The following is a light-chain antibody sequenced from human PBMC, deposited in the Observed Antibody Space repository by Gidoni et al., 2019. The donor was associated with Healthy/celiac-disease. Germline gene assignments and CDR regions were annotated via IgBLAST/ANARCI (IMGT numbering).Light chain of an antibody. CDR3: QSYDSSLSGSKV. Sequence: QSVLTQPPSVSGAPGPRVTISCTGSVSNIGAGYDVHWYQQLPGTAPKLLIYGNSNRPSGVPDRFSGSKSDTSASLAITGLQAEDEADYYCQSYDSSLSGSKVFGGGTKLTVL. CDR2: GNS. V-gene: IGLV1-40*01. CDR1: VSNIGAGYD. J-gene: IGLJ2*01.